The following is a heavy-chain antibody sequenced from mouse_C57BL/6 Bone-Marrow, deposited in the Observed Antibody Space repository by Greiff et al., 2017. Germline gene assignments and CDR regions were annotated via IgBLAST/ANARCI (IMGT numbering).Heavy chain of an antibody. Sequence: EVQLQQSGAELVRPGASVKLSCTASGYNIKDDYMHWVKQRPEQGLEWIGWIDPENGDTEYASKFQGKATITADTSSNTAYLQLSNLTSENTAVYYGTTIATVVPFAYWGQGTLVTVSA. D-gene: IGHD1-1*01. J-gene: IGHJ3*01. V-gene: IGHV14-4*01. CDR3: TTIATVVPFAY. CDR2: IDPENGDT. CDR1: GYNIKDDY.